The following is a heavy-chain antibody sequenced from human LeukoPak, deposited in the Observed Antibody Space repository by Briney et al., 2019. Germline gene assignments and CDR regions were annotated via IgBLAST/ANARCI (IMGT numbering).Heavy chain of an antibody. V-gene: IGHV3-23*01. Sequence: GGSLRLSCAASGFTSSSYAMSWVRQAPGKGLEWASAISGSGGSTYYADSVKGRFTISRDNSKNTLYLQMNSLRAEDTAVYYCARLRTLGLTSIDYWGQGTLVTVSS. J-gene: IGHJ4*02. D-gene: IGHD7-27*01. CDR1: GFTSSSYA. CDR3: ARLRTLGLTSIDY. CDR2: ISGSGGST.